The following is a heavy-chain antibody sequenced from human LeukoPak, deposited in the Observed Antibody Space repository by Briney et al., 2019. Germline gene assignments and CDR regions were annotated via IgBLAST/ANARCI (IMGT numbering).Heavy chain of an antibody. CDR1: DYSIRSGYY. Sequence: PSETLSLTCDVSDYSIRSGYYWGWIRQPPGKGLEWIGSLYQSGSAYYSPSLKRRVNISLDTSNNELSLRLSSVTAADTAIYYCARQNIVVVVAATPGAFDIWGQGTLVTVSS. CDR3: ARQNIVVVVAATPGAFDI. D-gene: IGHD2-15*01. J-gene: IGHJ3*02. CDR2: LYQSGSA. V-gene: IGHV4-38-2*01.